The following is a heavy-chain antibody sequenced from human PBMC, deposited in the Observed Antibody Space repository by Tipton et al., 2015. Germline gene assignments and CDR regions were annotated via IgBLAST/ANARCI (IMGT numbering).Heavy chain of an antibody. D-gene: IGHD3-3*01. Sequence: QSGPEVKKPGSSVKVSCKASGGTFSSYAISWVRQAPGQGLEWMGGIIPIFGTANYAQKFQGRVTITADESTSTAYMELSSLRSEDTAVYYCARGFDFWNGYYLGDYYFDYWGQGTLVTVSS. V-gene: IGHV1-69*01. CDR3: ARGFDFWNGYYLGDYYFDY. J-gene: IGHJ4*02. CDR1: GGTFSSYA. CDR2: IIPIFGTA.